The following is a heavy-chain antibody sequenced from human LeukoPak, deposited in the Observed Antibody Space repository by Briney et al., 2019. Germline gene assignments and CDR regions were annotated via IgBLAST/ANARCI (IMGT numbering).Heavy chain of an antibody. J-gene: IGHJ3*02. V-gene: IGHV1-8*01. CDR2: MNPNSGNT. D-gene: IGHD3-16*02. CDR1: GYTFTSYD. CDR3: ARDYVWGSYRFDAFDI. Sequence: ASVKVSCKASGYTFTSYDINWVRQATGQGLEWMGWMNPNSGNTGYAKKFQGRVTTTRNTSISTAYMELSSLRSEDTAVYYCARDYVWGSYRFDAFDIWGQGTMVTVSS.